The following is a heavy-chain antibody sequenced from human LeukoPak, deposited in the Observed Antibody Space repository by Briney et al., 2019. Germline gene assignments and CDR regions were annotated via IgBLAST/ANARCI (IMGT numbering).Heavy chain of an antibody. CDR1: GFTFSSYA. J-gene: IGHJ4*02. V-gene: IGHV3-21*01. CDR2: ISSSSSYI. D-gene: IGHD6-19*01. Sequence: GGSLRLSCAASGFTFSSYAMSWVRQAPGKGLEWVSSISSSSSYIYYADSVKGRFTISRDNAKNSLYLQMNSLRAEDTAVYYCARDLVADGYWGQGTLVTVSS. CDR3: ARDLVADGY.